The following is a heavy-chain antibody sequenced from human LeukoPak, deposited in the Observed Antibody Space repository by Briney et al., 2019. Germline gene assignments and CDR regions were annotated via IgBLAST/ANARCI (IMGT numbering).Heavy chain of an antibody. CDR2: ISGSGSST. V-gene: IGHV3-23*01. Sequence: GGSLRLSCAASGFTFSSYAMSWVRQAPGKGLEWVSTISGSGSSTYYADSVKGRFTISRDNSKNTLYLQMNSLRAEDTAVYYCANARALSSSIGVFEYWGQGTLVTVSS. J-gene: IGHJ4*02. CDR3: ANARALSSSIGVFEY. CDR1: GFTFSSYA. D-gene: IGHD2-2*01.